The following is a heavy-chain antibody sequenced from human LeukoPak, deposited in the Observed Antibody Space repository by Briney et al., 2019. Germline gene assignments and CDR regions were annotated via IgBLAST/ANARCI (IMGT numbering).Heavy chain of an antibody. CDR3: ARGYSYGYTGVDY. Sequence: PSETLSLTCTVSGGSISSYYWSWIRQPPGKGLEWVGYIYYSGRTNYNPSLKSRVTISVDTSKNQFSLKLGSVTAADTAVYYCARGYSYGYTGVDYWGQGTLVTVSS. CDR1: GGSISSYY. V-gene: IGHV4-59*01. D-gene: IGHD5-18*01. J-gene: IGHJ4*02. CDR2: IYYSGRT.